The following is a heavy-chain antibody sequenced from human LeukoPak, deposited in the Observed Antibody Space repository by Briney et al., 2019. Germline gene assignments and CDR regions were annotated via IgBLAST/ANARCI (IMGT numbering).Heavy chain of an antibody. Sequence: ASVKVSCKASGYTFTTYYIHWVRQAPGQGLEWMGIINPSDGSTSYAQRFQGRVTMTEDTSTDTAYMELSSLRSEDTAVYYCATEAYGSGSYQNWFDPWGQGTLVTVSS. CDR2: INPSDGST. CDR3: ATEAYGSGSYQNWFDP. CDR1: GYTFTTYY. J-gene: IGHJ5*02. D-gene: IGHD3-10*01. V-gene: IGHV1-46*01.